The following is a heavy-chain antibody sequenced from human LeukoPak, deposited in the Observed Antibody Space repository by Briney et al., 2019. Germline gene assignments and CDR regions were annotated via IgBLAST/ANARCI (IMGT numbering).Heavy chain of an antibody. CDR1: GGSISSSSYY. Sequence: SETLSLTCTVSGGSISSSSYYWGWIRQPPGKGLEWIGSIYYSGSTYYNPSLKSRVTISVDTSKNQFSLKLSSVTAADTAVYYCARIRYYYDSSGYYPAFDIWGQGTMVTVSS. J-gene: IGHJ3*02. V-gene: IGHV4-39*07. CDR3: ARIRYYYDSSGYYPAFDI. CDR2: IYYSGST. D-gene: IGHD3-22*01.